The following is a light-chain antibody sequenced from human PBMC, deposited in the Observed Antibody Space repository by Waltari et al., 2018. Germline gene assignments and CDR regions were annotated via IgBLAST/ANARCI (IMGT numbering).Light chain of an antibody. J-gene: IGLJ3*02. CDR3: QTGGHGTWV. CDR1: SGHISNV. CDR2: VNSDGSH. Sequence: QLVLPQSPSASASLGASVKLTCTLSSGHISNVIAWLQQHPKKRPRYLMKVNSDGSHSKGDEIPVRFSGSSARGGRDLTIASLQSEDEADTYCQTGGHGTWVFGGGHKLTVL. V-gene: IGLV4-69*01.